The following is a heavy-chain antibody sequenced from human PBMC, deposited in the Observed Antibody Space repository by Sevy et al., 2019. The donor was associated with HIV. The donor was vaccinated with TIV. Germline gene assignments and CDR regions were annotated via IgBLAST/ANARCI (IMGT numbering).Heavy chain of an antibody. V-gene: IGHV1-69*13. CDR3: ARTPPYSRSRDDDPYYYFMAV. CDR2: IIPVFGTA. J-gene: IGHJ6*03. D-gene: IGHD2-21*01. Sequence: ASVKVSCKASGGSFTSYGINWVRQAPGQGLEWIGRIIPVFGTARYAQKFQGRVTISADASTSTAYMEVSSLRSEDTAVYYCARTPPYSRSRDDDPYYYFMAVWGTGTTVTVSS. CDR1: GGSFTSYG.